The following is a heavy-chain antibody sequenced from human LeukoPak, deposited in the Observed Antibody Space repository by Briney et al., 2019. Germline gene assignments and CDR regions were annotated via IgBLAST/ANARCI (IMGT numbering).Heavy chain of an antibody. CDR3: ARDYYGSGSYEV. CDR1: GFTLSSYE. Sequence: HSGGSLRLSCAAYGFTLSSYEMNWVRQAPGKGLEWVSYISSSGSTIYYADSVKGRFIISRDNAKNSLYLQINSPRAEDTAVYYCARDYYGSGSYEVGGKGTLVTVSS. CDR2: ISSSGSTI. V-gene: IGHV3-48*03. J-gene: IGHJ4*02. D-gene: IGHD3-10*01.